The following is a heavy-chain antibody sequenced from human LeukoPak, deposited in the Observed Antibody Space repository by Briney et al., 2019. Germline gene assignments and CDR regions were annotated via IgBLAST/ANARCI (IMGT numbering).Heavy chain of an antibody. CDR3: ARRGGRFLEWLREPNYFDY. CDR2: IYPGDSDT. Sequence: GESLRISCKGSGYSFTSYWIGWVRQLPGKGLEWMGIIYPGDSDTRYSPSFQGQVTISADKSISTAYLQWSSLKASDTAMYYCARRGGRFLEWLREPNYFDYWGQGTLVTVSA. V-gene: IGHV5-51*01. CDR1: GYSFTSYW. J-gene: IGHJ4*02. D-gene: IGHD3-3*01.